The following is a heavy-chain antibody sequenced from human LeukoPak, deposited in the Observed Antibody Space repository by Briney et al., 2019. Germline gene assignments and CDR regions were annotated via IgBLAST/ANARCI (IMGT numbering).Heavy chain of an antibody. CDR3: ARDVIYDSEIYSYGDC. D-gene: IGHD3-16*01. CDR2: LYRGGGT. Sequence: SGGSLRLSCAASGFTVSTNYVSWVRQAPGKGLEWVSVLYRGGGTAYADSVKDRFTISRDNFKNMVYLHLNSLKAEDTAVYYCARDVIYDSEIYSYGDCLGQGTLVTVSS. J-gene: IGHJ4*02. V-gene: IGHV3-66*01. CDR1: GFTVSTNY.